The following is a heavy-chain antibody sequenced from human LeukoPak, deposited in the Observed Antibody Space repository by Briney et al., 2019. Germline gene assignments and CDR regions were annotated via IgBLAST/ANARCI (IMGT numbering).Heavy chain of an antibody. D-gene: IGHD2-2*01. CDR3: AREDCSSTSCYEDY. J-gene: IGHJ4*02. Sequence: SETLSLTCAVYGGSFSGYYWSWIRQTPGKGLEWIGEINHSGSTNYNPSLKSRVTISVDTSKNQFSLKLSSVTAADTAVYYCAREDCSSTSCYEDYWGQGTLVTVSS. CDR1: GGSFSGYY. V-gene: IGHV4-34*01. CDR2: INHSGST.